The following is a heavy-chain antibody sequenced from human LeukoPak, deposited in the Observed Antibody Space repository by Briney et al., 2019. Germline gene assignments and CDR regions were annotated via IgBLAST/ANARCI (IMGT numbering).Heavy chain of an antibody. V-gene: IGHV3-21*01. J-gene: IGHJ6*03. CDR2: ISSNSSYI. CDR3: ARAGTYVVRGVDGNMDV. D-gene: IGHD3-10*01. CDR1: GFTFSSYS. Sequence: GGSLRLSCAASGFTFSSYSMNWVRQAPGKGLEWVSSISSNSSYIYYSDSVKGRFTISRDNAKNSLYLQMNSLRAEDTAVYYCARAGTYVVRGVDGNMDVWGKGTTVTVSS.